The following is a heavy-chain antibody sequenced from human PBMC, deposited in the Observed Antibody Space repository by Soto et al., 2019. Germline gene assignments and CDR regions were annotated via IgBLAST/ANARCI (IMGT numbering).Heavy chain of an antibody. CDR1: GFTFGNYA. D-gene: IGHD2-21*02. CDR3: AKSLVTPSDAFDL. V-gene: IGHV3-23*01. CDR2: ISDPGNST. J-gene: IGHJ3*01. Sequence: TGGSLRLSCAASGFTFGNYAMNWVRQAPGKGLEWISSISDPGNSTYYANSVKGRFSMSRDNSKNTLFPQMNRLRADDTAVYFCAKSLVTPSDAFDLWGRGTLVTVSS.